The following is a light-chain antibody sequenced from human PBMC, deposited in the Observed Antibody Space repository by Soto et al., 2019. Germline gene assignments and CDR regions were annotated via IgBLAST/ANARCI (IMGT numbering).Light chain of an antibody. CDR2: EVN. CDR1: SSDVGGYNY. CDR3: SSYTSSTTPYV. J-gene: IGLJ1*01. V-gene: IGLV2-14*01. Sequence: QSVLTQPASVSGSPGQSITISCTGTSSDVGGYNYVSWYQQHPGKAPRLMIYEVNSRPSGVSHRFSGSKSGNTASLTISGLQAEDEADYYCSSYTSSTTPYVFGTGTKVTAL.